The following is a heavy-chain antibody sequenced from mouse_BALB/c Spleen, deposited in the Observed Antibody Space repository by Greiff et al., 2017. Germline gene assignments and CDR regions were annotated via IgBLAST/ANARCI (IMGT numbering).Heavy chain of an antibody. J-gene: IGHJ3*01. V-gene: IGHV1S135*01. CDR2: IDPFNGGT. CDR1: GYSFTSYY. Sequence: VQLKESGPELMKPGASVKISCKASGYSFTSYYMHWVKQSHGKSLEWIGYIDPFNGGTSYNQKFKGKATLTVDKSSSTAYMHLSSLTSEDSAVYYCASGFAYWGQGTLVTVSA. CDR3: ASGFAY.